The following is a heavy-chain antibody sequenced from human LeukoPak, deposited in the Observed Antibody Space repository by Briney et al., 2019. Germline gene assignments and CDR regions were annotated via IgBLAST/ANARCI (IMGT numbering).Heavy chain of an antibody. CDR3: ARGCVVAATLSWFDP. Sequence: PSETLSLTCAVYGGSFSGYYWSWIRQHPGKGLEWIGEINHSGSTNYNPSLKSRVTISVDTSKNQFSLKLSSVTAADTAVYYCARGCVVAATLSWFDPWGQGTLVTVSS. CDR1: GGSFSGYY. D-gene: IGHD2-15*01. CDR2: INHSGST. J-gene: IGHJ5*02. V-gene: IGHV4-34*01.